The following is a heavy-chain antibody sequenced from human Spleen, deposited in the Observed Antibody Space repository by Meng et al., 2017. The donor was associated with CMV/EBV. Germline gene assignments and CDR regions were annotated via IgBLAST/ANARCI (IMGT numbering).Heavy chain of an antibody. D-gene: IGHD2-2*01. CDR2: ISYVGGRT. V-gene: IGHV3-30*04. CDR1: GFTFSSYA. CDR3: ARDQYGPYARFDL. J-gene: IGHJ4*02. Sequence: GESLKISCAASGFTFSSYAMHWVRQAPGKGLEWVAAISYVGGRTYYADSVTGRFTISRDNSMSTLFPQMSSLRAEDTAIYYCARDQYGPYARFDLWGQGTLVTVSS.